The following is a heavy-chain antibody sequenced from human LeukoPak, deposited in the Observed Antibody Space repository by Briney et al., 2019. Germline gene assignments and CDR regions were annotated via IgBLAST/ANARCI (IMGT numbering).Heavy chain of an antibody. CDR2: ISDSGGST. J-gene: IGHJ4*02. D-gene: IGHD3-22*01. V-gene: IGHV3-23*01. CDR3: AKRGVVIRVILVGFHKEAYYFDS. CDR1: GITLSNYG. Sequence: GGSLRLACAVSGITLSNYGMSWVRQAPGKGLEWVAGISDSGGSTNYADSVKGRFTISRDNPKNTLYLQMNSLRAEDTAVYFCAKRGVVIRVILVGFHKEAYYFDSWGQGALVTVSS.